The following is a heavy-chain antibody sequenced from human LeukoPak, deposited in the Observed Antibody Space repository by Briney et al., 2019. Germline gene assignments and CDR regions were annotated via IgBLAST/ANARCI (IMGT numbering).Heavy chain of an antibody. J-gene: IGHJ4*02. CDR1: GYTFTGYY. V-gene: IGHV1-18*04. CDR3: AREAGAAAFDY. Sequence: ASVKVSCKASGYTFTGYYIHWVRQAPGQGLEWMGWISAYNGNTNYAQKLQGRVTMTTDTSTSTAYMELRSLRSEDTAVYYCAREAGAAAFDYWGQGTLVTVSS. D-gene: IGHD6-13*01. CDR2: ISAYNGNT.